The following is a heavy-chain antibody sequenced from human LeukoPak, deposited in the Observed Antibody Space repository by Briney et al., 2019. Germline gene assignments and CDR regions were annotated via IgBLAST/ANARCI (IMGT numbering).Heavy chain of an antibody. CDR1: AFTFSNYA. D-gene: IGHD2-15*01. CDR2: IFFDGTTK. V-gene: IGHV3-30*04. Sequence: HPGGSLRLSCAASAFTFSNYAMHWVRQAPGKGLEWVGVIFFDGTTKYYADSVKGRFTISRDNSKNTLYLQMNSLRPEDTAVYYCARDPRGPTGYDSGGRDTFDYWGQGTLVTVSS. J-gene: IGHJ4*02. CDR3: ARDPRGPTGYDSGGRDTFDY.